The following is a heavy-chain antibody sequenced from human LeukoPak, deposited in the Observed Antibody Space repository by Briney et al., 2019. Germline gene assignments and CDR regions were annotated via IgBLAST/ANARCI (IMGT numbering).Heavy chain of an antibody. V-gene: IGHV1-2*02. Sequence: GASVKVSCKASGYTFTDYYMHWVRQAPGQGLEWMGWINPNSGGTNYAQKFQGRVTMTRDTSISTAYMDLSRLRSDDTALYYCAKKKSSSNGIDYWAQGTLVTVSP. CDR2: INPNSGGT. D-gene: IGHD1-14*01. CDR3: AKKKSSSNGIDY. CDR1: GYTFTDYY. J-gene: IGHJ4*02.